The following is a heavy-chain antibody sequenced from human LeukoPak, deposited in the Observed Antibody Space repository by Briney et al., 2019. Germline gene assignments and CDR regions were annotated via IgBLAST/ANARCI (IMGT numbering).Heavy chain of an antibody. CDR1: GFTFSSYT. D-gene: IGHD2-21*02. V-gene: IGHV3-21*01. J-gene: IGHJ4*02. CDR2: ISSSSAYM. Sequence: GGSLRLSRAASGFTFSSYTMNWVRQAPGKGLEWVSSISSSSAYMHYADSVKGRFTSSRDNAKNSLYLQMNSLRAEDTAVYYCARVAYCGGDCYSYYFDYWGQGTLVTVSS. CDR3: ARVAYCGGDCYSYYFDY.